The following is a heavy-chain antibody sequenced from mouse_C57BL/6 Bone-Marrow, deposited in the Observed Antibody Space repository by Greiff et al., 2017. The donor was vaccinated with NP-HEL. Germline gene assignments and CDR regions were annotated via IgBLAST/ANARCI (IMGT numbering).Heavy chain of an antibody. CDR1: GYTFTSYW. V-gene: IGHV1-69*01. D-gene: IGHD1-1*01. Sequence: QVQLQQPGAELVMPGASVKLSCKASGYTFTSYWMHWVKQRPGQGLEWIGEIDPSDSYTNYNQKFKGKSTLTVDKSSSTAYMQLSSLTYEDSAVYYCARTKFYDMYYFDYWGRGTTLTVSA. CDR2: IDPSDSYT. CDR3: ARTKFYDMYYFDY. J-gene: IGHJ2*01.